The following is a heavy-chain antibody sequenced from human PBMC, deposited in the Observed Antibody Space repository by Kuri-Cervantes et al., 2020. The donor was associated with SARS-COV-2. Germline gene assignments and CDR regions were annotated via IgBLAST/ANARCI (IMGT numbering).Heavy chain of an antibody. CDR2: IKQDGSEK. CDR1: GFTFSSYW. D-gene: IGHD5-12*01. Sequence: GESLKISCAASGFTFSSYWMSWVRQAPGKGLEWVANIKQDGSEKYYVDSVKGRFTISRDNAKNSLYLQMNSLRAEDTAVYYCGREGRGYAYFDYWGQGTLVTVSS. V-gene: IGHV3-7*01. J-gene: IGHJ4*02. CDR3: GREGRGYAYFDY.